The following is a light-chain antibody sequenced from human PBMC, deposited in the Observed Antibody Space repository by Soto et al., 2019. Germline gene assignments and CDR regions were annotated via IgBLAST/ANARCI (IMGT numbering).Light chain of an antibody. Sequence: TQPASVSGSPGQSITISCTGTISDVGSHNLVSWYQQHPDKAPKLIIYEVNERPSGVSSRFSGSKSGNTASLTVSGLQPDDEADYHCCSFAGSNPFPYVFGTGTKVTVL. CDR3: CSFAGSNPFPYV. CDR2: EVN. J-gene: IGLJ1*01. CDR1: ISDVGSHNL. V-gene: IGLV2-23*02.